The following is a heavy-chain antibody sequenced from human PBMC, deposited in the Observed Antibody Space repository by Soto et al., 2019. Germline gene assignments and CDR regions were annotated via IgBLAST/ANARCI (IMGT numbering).Heavy chain of an antibody. J-gene: IGHJ4*02. CDR1: GGSIISGN. Sequence: SETLYLTCTVSGGSIISGNWSWIRQPPGKGLEWIGYISYSGNTNYNPSLKSRVTMSVDTPKNQFSLRLSSVTTADTAVYYCAGLRGYAGSPIDYWGQGTLVTVSS. CDR3: AGLRGYAGSPIDY. CDR2: ISYSGNT. D-gene: IGHD2-15*01. V-gene: IGHV4-59*01.